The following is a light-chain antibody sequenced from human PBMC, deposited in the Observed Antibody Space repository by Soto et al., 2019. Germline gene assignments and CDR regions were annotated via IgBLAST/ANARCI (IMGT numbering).Light chain of an antibody. J-gene: IGKJ1*01. CDR1: QTISSW. V-gene: IGKV1-5*03. CDR2: KAS. Sequence: DIQMTQSPSTMSGSVGDRVNITCRASQTISSWLAWYQQKPGKAPKLLIYKASTLKSGVPSRFSGSGSGTEFTLNISSLQPDELATYDCQHYNSYSEAVGQGTKGEIK. CDR3: QHYNSYSEA.